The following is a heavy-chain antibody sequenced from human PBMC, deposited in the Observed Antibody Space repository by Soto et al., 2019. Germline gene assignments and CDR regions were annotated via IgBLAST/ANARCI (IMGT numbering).Heavy chain of an antibody. J-gene: IGHJ4*02. CDR1: GCSISSSNW. CDR3: ARAAARRLEYYFDY. Sequence: PETLCLTCAVSGCSISSSNWWRWARQPPGKGLEWIGEIYHSGSTNYNPSLKGRVTISVDKSKNQFSLKLSSVTAADTAVYYCARAAARRLEYYFDYWGQGTLVTVSS. CDR2: IYHSGST. D-gene: IGHD6-6*01. V-gene: IGHV4-4*03.